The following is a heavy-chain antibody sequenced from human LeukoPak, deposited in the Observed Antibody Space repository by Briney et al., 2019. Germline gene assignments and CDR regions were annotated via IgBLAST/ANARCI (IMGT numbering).Heavy chain of an antibody. D-gene: IGHD3-9*01. CDR2: ISYDGSNK. V-gene: IGHV3-30*19. J-gene: IGHJ4*02. CDR3: ARDSATGYYSDY. CDR1: GFTLGSHG. Sequence: GGSLRLSCIASGFTLGSHGMFWVRQAPGKGLEWVTFISYDGSNKYYGESMKGRFTVSRDNPKNTLYLQMNSLRVEDTAVYYCARDSATGYYSDYWGQGTLVTVSS.